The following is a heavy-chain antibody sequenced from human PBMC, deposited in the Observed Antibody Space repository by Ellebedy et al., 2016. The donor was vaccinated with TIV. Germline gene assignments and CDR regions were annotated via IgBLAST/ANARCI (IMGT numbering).Heavy chain of an antibody. CDR2: IYASGSS. CDR3: AREDEYSSSSGNYYYYMDV. J-gene: IGHJ6*03. D-gene: IGHD6-6*01. Sequence: SETLSLXXTVSGGSISSYYWSWIRQPAGKGLEWIGRIYASGSSNYNPSLKSRVTMSVDTSKNQFSLKLSSVTAADTAVYYCAREDEYSSSSGNYYYYMDVWGKGTTVTVSS. V-gene: IGHV4-4*07. CDR1: GGSISSYY.